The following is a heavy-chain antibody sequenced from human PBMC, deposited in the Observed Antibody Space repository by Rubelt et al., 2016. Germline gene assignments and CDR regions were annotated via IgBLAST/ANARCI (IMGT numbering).Heavy chain of an antibody. CDR3: TTKTAMVSDYDY. J-gene: IGHJ4*02. V-gene: IGHV3-15*07. CDR2: IKSKTDGGAT. Sequence: WVGRIKSKTDGGATDYAAPVKDRFTMSRDDSKNTLYLQMNSLKTEDTAVYYCTTKTAMVSDYDYWGQGTLITVSS. D-gene: IGHD5-18*01.